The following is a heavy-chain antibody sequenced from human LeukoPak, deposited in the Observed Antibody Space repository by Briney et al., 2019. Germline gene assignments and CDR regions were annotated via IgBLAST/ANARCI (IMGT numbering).Heavy chain of an antibody. CDR1: GGTFSSYA. V-gene: IGHV1-69*04. D-gene: IGHD3-22*01. Sequence: SVKVSCKASGGTFSSYAISWVRQAPGQGLEWMGRIIPILGIANYAQKFQGRVTITADKSTSTAYMELSSLRSEDTAVYYCARDGPYYDSRKAFDIWGQGTMVTVSS. CDR3: ARDGPYYDSRKAFDI. J-gene: IGHJ3*02. CDR2: IIPILGIA.